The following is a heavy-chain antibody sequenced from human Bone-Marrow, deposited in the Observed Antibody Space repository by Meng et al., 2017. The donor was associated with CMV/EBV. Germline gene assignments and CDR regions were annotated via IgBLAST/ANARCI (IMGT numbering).Heavy chain of an antibody. D-gene: IGHD3-10*01. CDR3: GRGHSSGHNWFGP. V-gene: IGHV4-59*01. Sequence: SETLSLTCTVSGGSISSYYWNWIRQPPGKGLEWIGFIYYSGSTNYNPSFKSRVTISIDTSKNQFSLKLTSVTAADTAVYYCGRGHSSGHNWFGPWGQGTLVTASS. CDR1: GGSISSYY. CDR2: IYYSGST. J-gene: IGHJ5*02.